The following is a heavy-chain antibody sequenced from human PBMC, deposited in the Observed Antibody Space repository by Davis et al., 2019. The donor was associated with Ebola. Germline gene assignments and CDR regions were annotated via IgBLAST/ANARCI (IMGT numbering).Heavy chain of an antibody. D-gene: IGHD5-12*01. V-gene: IGHV4-4*02. CDR1: GGSISSSNW. J-gene: IGHJ4*02. CDR2: ISQSGST. CDR3: ARGPSSGYDHFDN. Sequence: PGGSLRLSCAVSGGSISSSNWWSWVRQSPGKGLEWIGEISQSGSTDYNASLKSRVTISLDTSKNQFSLNLSSVTAADAAVYYCARGPSSGYDHFDNWGQGILVTVSS.